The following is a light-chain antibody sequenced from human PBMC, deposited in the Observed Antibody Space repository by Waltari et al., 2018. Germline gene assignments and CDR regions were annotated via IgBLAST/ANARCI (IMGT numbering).Light chain of an antibody. J-gene: IGKJ3*01. CDR2: DAS. Sequence: EIVLTQSPATLSLSPGERATLSCRASQSVSSYLAWYQQKPGPAPRLLIYDASNLATGIPARFSGSGSGTDFTLTISSLEPEDFAVYYCQQRSNWPPLFTFGPGTKVDIK. CDR1: QSVSSY. V-gene: IGKV3-11*01. CDR3: QQRSNWPPLFT.